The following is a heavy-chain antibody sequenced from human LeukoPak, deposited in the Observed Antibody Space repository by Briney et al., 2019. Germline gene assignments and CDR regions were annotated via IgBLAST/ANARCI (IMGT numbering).Heavy chain of an antibody. Sequence: GGSLRLSCAASGFSFSSYTMTWVRQAPGKGLEWVSSISSSSSYIHYADSVKGRFTISRDNAKNSLYLQMNSLRAEATAVYYCARDPAYRPASSWFDPWGQGTLVTVSS. CDR2: ISSSSSYI. V-gene: IGHV3-21*01. D-gene: IGHD4-11*01. CDR3: ARDPAYRPASSWFDP. CDR1: GFSFSSYT. J-gene: IGHJ5*02.